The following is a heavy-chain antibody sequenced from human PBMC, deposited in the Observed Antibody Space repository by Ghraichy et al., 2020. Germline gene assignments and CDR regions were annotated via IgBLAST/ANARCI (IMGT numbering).Heavy chain of an antibody. CDR3: AKDRGPESSGSYSVY. CDR2: ISGSGGST. CDR1: GFTFSSYA. D-gene: IGHD1-26*01. J-gene: IGHJ4*02. Sequence: GGSLRLSCAASGFTFSSYAMSWVRQAPGKGLEWVSAISGSGGSTYYADSVKGRFTISRDNSKNTLYLQMNSLRAEDTAVYYCAKDRGPESSGSYSVYWGQGTLVTVSS. V-gene: IGHV3-23*01.